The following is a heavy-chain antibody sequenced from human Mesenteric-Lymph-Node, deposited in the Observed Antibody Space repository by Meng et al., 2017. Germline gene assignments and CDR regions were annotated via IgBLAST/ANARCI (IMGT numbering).Heavy chain of an antibody. V-gene: IGHV4-39*07. D-gene: IGHD1-26*01. J-gene: IGHJ4*02. CDR3: ARVMGATADY. Sequence: SETLSLTCTVSGGSISSSSYYWGWIRQPPGKGLEWIASIYYTGNTFYNPSLKSRVTISIDTSKNQFSLKLNSVTAADTAVYHCARVMGATADYWGQGTLVTVSS. CDR1: GGSISSSSYY. CDR2: IYYTGNT.